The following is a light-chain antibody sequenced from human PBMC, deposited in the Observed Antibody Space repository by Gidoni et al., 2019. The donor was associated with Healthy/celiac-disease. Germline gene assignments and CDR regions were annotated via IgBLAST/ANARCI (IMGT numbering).Light chain of an antibody. Sequence: DIQMTQSPSTLSASVGDRVTITCRASQSISSWFAWYQQKPGKAPKLLIYDASSLERGVPSRFSVSGSGTEFTLTISSLQPDDFATYYCQQYNSYSPWTFGQGTKVEIK. J-gene: IGKJ1*01. CDR3: QQYNSYSPWT. V-gene: IGKV1-5*01. CDR1: QSISSW. CDR2: DAS.